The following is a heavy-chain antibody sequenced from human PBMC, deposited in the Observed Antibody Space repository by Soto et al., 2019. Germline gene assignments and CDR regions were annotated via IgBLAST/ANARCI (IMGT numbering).Heavy chain of an antibody. CDR2: ISYDGTKK. Sequence: GGSLRLSCAASGFTFSNYDMHWVRQAPGKGLEWVSLISYDGTKKYYADSVRGRFTITGDNSKNTVYLQVNSLRPEDTAVYYCAKVGAAGISHYFDYWGQGTLVTVSS. CDR1: GFTFSNYD. CDR3: AKVGAAGISHYFDY. D-gene: IGHD6-13*01. J-gene: IGHJ4*02. V-gene: IGHV3-30*18.